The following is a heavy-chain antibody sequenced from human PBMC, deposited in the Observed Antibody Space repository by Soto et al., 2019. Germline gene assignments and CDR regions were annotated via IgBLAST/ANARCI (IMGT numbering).Heavy chain of an antibody. D-gene: IGHD6-19*01. CDR3: AKDLTLGYSSGWYVDY. CDR2: ISGSGGST. CDR1: GFTFSSYA. V-gene: IGHV3-23*01. J-gene: IGHJ4*02. Sequence: GGSLRLSCAASGFTFSSYAMSWVRQAPGKGLEWVSAISGSGGSTYYADSVKGRFTISRDNSKNTLYLQMNSLRAEDTAVYYCAKDLTLGYSSGWYVDYWGQGTLVTVSS.